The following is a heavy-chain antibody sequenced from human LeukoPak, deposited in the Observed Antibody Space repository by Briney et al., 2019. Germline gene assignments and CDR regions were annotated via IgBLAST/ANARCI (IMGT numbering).Heavy chain of an antibody. CDR2: ISSSSSYI. V-gene: IGHV3-21*01. D-gene: IGHD3-22*01. CDR1: GFTLSSYG. J-gene: IGHJ6*02. CDR3: ARERTYYYDSSGYYYPYYYYYGMDV. Sequence: GGSLRLSCAASGFTLSSYGMNWVRQAPGKGLEWVSSISSSSSYIYYADSVKGRFTISRDNAKNSLYLQMNSLRAEDTAVYYCARERTYYYDSSGYYYPYYYYYGMDVWGQGTTVTVSS.